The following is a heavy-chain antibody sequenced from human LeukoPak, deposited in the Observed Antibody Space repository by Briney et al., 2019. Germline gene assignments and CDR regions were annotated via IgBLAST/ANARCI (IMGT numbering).Heavy chain of an antibody. Sequence: EGSLRLSCAASGFTFSSYGMHWVRQAPGKGLEWVAVIWYDGSNKYYTDSVKGRFTISRDNPKNTLYLQMNSLRAEDTAVYYCARGQYSPDYWGQGTLVTVSS. CDR3: ARGQYSPDY. CDR1: GFTFSSYG. D-gene: IGHD2-15*01. J-gene: IGHJ4*02. CDR2: IWYDGSNK. V-gene: IGHV3-33*01.